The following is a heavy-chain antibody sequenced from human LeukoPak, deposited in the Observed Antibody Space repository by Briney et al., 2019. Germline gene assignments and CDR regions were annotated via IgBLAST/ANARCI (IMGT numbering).Heavy chain of an antibody. Sequence: SETLSLTCTVSGGSISSSSYYWGWIRQPPGKGLEWIGSIYYSGSTHYNPSLKSRVTISVDTSKNQFSLKLNSVTAADTAVYYCARGPHYSDYWGQGTLVTVSS. CDR2: IYYSGST. CDR3: ARGPHYSDY. J-gene: IGHJ4*02. V-gene: IGHV4-39*07. CDR1: GGSISSSSYY.